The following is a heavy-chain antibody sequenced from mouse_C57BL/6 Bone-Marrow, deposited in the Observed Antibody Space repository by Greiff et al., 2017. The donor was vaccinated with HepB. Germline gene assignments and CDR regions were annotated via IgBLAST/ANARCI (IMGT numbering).Heavy chain of an antibody. V-gene: IGHV5-4*01. CDR1: GFTFSSYA. J-gene: IGHJ4*01. CDR2: ISDGGSYT. CDR3: ARDHGVVGYAMDY. Sequence: EVKLMESGGGLVKPGGSLKLSCAASGFTFSSYAMSWVRQTPEKRLEWVATISDGGSYTYYPDNVKGRFTISRDNAKNNLYLQMSHLKSEDTAMYYCARDHGVVGYAMDYWGQGTSVTVSS. D-gene: IGHD1-1*01.